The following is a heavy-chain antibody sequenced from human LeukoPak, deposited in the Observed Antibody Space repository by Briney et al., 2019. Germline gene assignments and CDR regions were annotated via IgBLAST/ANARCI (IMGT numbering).Heavy chain of an antibody. Sequence: PAETLSLTCTVSGYSISSGYYWGWIRQPPGKGLEWIGSIYHSGSTYYSPSLKSRVTISVDTSKNQVSLKLSSVTAADTAVYYCAREEDSYGYFDFDYWGQGTLVTVSS. CDR3: AREEDSYGYFDFDY. V-gene: IGHV4-38-2*02. J-gene: IGHJ4*02. CDR2: IYHSGST. D-gene: IGHD5-18*01. CDR1: GYSISSGYY.